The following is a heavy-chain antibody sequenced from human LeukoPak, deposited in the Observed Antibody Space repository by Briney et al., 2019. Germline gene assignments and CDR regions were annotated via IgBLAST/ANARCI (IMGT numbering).Heavy chain of an antibody. D-gene: IGHD2-15*01. CDR2: IDPSDSYT. CDR1: GYSFTSYW. Sequence: GESLRISGKGSGYSFTSYWISWVRQMPGKGREWMRRIDPSDSYTNYSPSFQGHVTISADKSISTAYLQWSSLKASDTAMYYCARHLESLRLHDPWGQGTLVTVSS. CDR3: ARHLESLRLHDP. V-gene: IGHV5-10-1*01. J-gene: IGHJ5*02.